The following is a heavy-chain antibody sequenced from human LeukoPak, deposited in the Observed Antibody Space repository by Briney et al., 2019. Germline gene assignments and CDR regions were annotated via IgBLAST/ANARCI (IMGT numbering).Heavy chain of an antibody. V-gene: IGHV3-30*04. Sequence: GGSLRLSCAASGFTFSSYAMHWVRQAPGKGLEWVAVISYDGSNKYYADSVKGRFTISRDNSKNTLYLQMNSLRAEDAAVYYCAKDLDYFDYWGQGTLVTVSS. CDR2: ISYDGSNK. CDR1: GFTFSSYA. J-gene: IGHJ4*02. CDR3: AKDLDYFDY.